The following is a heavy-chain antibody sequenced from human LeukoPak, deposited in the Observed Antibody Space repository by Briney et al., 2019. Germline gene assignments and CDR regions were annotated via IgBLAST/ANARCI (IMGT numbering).Heavy chain of an antibody. CDR2: IYTSGST. Sequence: SETLSLTCTVSGGSISSYYWSWIRQPPGKGLEWIGYIYTSGSTNYNPSLKSRVTISVDTSKNQFSLKLSSVTAADTAVYYCARGIAARSTDPYFDYWGQGSLVTVSS. J-gene: IGHJ4*02. D-gene: IGHD6-6*01. V-gene: IGHV4-4*09. CDR3: ARGIAARSTDPYFDY. CDR1: GGSISSYY.